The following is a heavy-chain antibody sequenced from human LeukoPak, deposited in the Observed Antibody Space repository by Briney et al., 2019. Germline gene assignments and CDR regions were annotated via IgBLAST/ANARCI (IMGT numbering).Heavy chain of an antibody. CDR3: ARGYDSSGSPDY. CDR2: IYTSGSN. Sequence: PSETLSLTCTVSGGSISSYYWSWIRQPAGKGLEWIGRIYTSGSNNYNPSLKSRVTMSVDTSKNQFALKLSSVTAADTAVYYCARGYDSSGSPDYWGQGTLVTVSS. V-gene: IGHV4-4*07. J-gene: IGHJ4*02. CDR1: GGSISSYY. D-gene: IGHD3-22*01.